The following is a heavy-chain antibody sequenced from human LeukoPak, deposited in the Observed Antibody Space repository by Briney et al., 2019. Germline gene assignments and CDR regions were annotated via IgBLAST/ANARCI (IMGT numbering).Heavy chain of an antibody. CDR3: ARAGGTSWADY. Sequence: GGSLRLSCAASDFVFSDYYMSWVRQAPGKGLEWVANVKQDGTEKFYVDSVKGRFTISRDNGKNSLYLQMNSLRVEDTAIYYCARAGGTSWADYWGQGTLVTVSS. CDR2: VKQDGTEK. CDR1: DFVFSDYY. D-gene: IGHD6-13*01. V-gene: IGHV3-7*01. J-gene: IGHJ4*02.